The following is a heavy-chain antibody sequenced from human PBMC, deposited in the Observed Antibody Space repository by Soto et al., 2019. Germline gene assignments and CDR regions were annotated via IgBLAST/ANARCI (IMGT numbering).Heavy chain of an antibody. Sequence: GASVKVSCKASGYTFTSYGISWVRQAPGQGLEWMGWISAYNGNTNYAQKIQGRVTITRDTSASTAYMELSSLRSEDTAVYYCAASTYPLEYSSSNPFDYWGQGTLVTVSS. CDR3: AASTYPLEYSSSNPFDY. CDR2: ISAYNGNT. D-gene: IGHD6-6*01. V-gene: IGHV1-18*01. CDR1: GYTFTSYG. J-gene: IGHJ4*02.